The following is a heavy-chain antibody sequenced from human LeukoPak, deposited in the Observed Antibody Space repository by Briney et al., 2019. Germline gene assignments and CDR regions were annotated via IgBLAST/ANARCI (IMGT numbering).Heavy chain of an antibody. J-gene: IGHJ3*02. CDR2: IYYSGST. CDR1: GGSISSYY. V-gene: IGHV4-59*01. Sequence: PSETLSLTCTVSGGSISSYYWSWIRQPPGKGLEWIGYIYYSGSTNYNPSLKSRVTISVDTSKNQFSLKLSSVTAADTAVYYCARTWVTNDAFDIWGQGTMVTVSS. D-gene: IGHD2-21*02. CDR3: ARTWVTNDAFDI.